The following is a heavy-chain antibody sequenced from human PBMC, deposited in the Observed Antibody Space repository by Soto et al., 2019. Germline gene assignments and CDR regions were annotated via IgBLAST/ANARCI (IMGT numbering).Heavy chain of an antibody. CDR2: ISGSGEIT. V-gene: IGHV3-23*01. J-gene: IGHJ4*02. Sequence: EVQLLESGGGLVRPGGSLRLSCAASGFPFRNYAMGWVRQAPGKGLEWISVISGSGEITLYTDSVKGRFTISRDFSNNTSSLLMNSRRADDTAIYYCATPKRGASVCYFDYWGQGTLVTVSS. CDR3: ATPKRGASVCYFDY. CDR1: GFPFRNYA. D-gene: IGHD1-26*01.